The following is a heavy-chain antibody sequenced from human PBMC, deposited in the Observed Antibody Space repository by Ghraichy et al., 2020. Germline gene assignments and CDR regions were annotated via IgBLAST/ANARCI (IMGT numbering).Heavy chain of an antibody. J-gene: IGHJ4*02. V-gene: IGHV3-74*03. Sequence: GGSLRLSCAASGFTFSSHWMHWVRQAPGKGLVALSHINGAETTTTYAESVKGRFTISRDNAKTTLYLQMNSLRAEDTAIYYCARDNWGSIDYWGQGTLVTVSS. CDR3: ARDNWGSIDY. CDR1: GFTFSSHW. CDR2: INGAETTT. D-gene: IGHD7-27*01.